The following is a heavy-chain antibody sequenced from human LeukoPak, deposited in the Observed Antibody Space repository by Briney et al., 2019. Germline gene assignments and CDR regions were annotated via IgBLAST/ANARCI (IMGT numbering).Heavy chain of an antibody. CDR1: GFRISIND. Sequence: GSLRLSCAVSGFRISINDMSWVRQAPGKGLQWVSMMYIDGNRYYADSVKGRFTISRDNSKNTLFLQMDSLRADDTAVYYCARVHFYYMDIWGKGTTVTISS. CDR2: MYIDGNR. D-gene: IGHD5/OR15-5a*01. J-gene: IGHJ6*03. CDR3: ARVHFYYMDI. V-gene: IGHV3-53*01.